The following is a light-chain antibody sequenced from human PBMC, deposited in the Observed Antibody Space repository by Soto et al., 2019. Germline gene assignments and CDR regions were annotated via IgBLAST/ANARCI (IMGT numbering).Light chain of an antibody. CDR3: QQYFSFPWT. CDR1: QSVLYSSNNKNY. CDR2: WAS. V-gene: IGKV4-1*01. Sequence: DIVMTQSPDSLAVSLGERATINCKSSQSVLYSSNNKNYLAWYQQRPGQPPNLLIYWASTRESGVPDRFSGSGSWTDFTLTISSLQAEDLAIYYCQQYFSFPWTFGQGTTVEI. J-gene: IGKJ1*01.